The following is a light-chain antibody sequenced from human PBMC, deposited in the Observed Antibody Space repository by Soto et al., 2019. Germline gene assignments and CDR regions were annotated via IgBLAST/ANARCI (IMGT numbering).Light chain of an antibody. J-gene: IGKJ2*01. CDR2: VAS. Sequence: EIVLTQSPGTLSLSPGERATVSCRASQSVNNNYVAWYQQKSGQAPRLLIFVASSRAPGIPGRFSGSGSGADFTLTITRLEPDDLAVYYCQQYGSSLYTFGQGTKLEIK. CDR3: QQYGSSLYT. V-gene: IGKV3-20*01. CDR1: QSVNNNY.